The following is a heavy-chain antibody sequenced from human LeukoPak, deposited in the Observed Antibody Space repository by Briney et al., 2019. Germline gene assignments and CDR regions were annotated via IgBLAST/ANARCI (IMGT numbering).Heavy chain of an antibody. J-gene: IGHJ4*02. CDR1: GFTFSHSA. CDR2: ISGSGSDT. V-gene: IGHV3-23*01. CDR3: AKSGLNRFDY. Sequence: GGSLRLSCAASGFTFSHSAMSWVRQAPGKGLEWISTISGSGSDTNYADSVRGRLIISRDNSKNTLFLQMNSLRAADTAVYYCAKSGLNRFDYWGQGTLVTVSS. D-gene: IGHD2-15*01.